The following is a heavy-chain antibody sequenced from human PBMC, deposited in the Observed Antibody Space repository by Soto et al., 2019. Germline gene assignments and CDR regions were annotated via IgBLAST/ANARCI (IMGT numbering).Heavy chain of an antibody. CDR2: IIPIFGTA. Sequence: QVQLVQSGAEVKKPGSSVKVSCKASGGTFSSYAISWVRQAPGQGLEWMGGIIPIFGTANYAQKFQGRVTITADESTSTAYMELSSLRSEDTAVYYCARAAGYTYSSGWTYYFDYWGQGTLVTVSS. D-gene: IGHD6-19*01. V-gene: IGHV1-69*01. CDR3: ARAAGYTYSSGWTYYFDY. CDR1: GGTFSSYA. J-gene: IGHJ4*02.